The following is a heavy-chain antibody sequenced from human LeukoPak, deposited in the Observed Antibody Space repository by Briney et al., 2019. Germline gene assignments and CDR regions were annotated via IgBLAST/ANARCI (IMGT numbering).Heavy chain of an antibody. D-gene: IGHD4-23*01. CDR1: GYFFRDYY. V-gene: IGHV1-2*02. CDR2: INPSSGDS. Sequence: VASVKVSCKASGYFFRDYYMHWVRQAPGQGLECMGFINPSSGDSNYAQKFQGRVTMTTDTSISTAYLELNRLRTDDTAIYFCARDVHDYGGNAGFDYWGQGSLVIVSS. J-gene: IGHJ4*01. CDR3: ARDVHDYGGNAGFDY.